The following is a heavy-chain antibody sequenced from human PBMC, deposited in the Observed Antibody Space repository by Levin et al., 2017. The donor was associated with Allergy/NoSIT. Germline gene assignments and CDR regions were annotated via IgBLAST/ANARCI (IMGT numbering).Heavy chain of an antibody. CDR2: IRSNGGLT. J-gene: IGHJ4*02. D-gene: IGHD2-2*01. CDR3: AGERDQLPRFDY. CDR1: GHTLIGHY. Sequence: ASVKVSCKASGHTLIGHYFHWVRQAPGQGLEWMGMIRSNGGLTTYAEKFKGRITLTTDTSTTTFYMELSSLTSDDTAVYYCAGERDQLPRFDYWGQGTLVTVSS. V-gene: IGHV1-46*01.